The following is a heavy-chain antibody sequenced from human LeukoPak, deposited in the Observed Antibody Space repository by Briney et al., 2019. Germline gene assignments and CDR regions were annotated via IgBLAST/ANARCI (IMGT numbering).Heavy chain of an antibody. CDR1: GDSVTTYY. V-gene: IGHV4-59*08. J-gene: IGHJ5*02. Sequence: SETLSLTCSVSGDSVTTYYWSWIRQATGKGLEWIGYVSHDGTTNYPPSLSSRVIMSVDTANNTISLRLTSVTAADTVIYYCARLDCYDVVGCYNHWGRGTQVTVS. CDR3: ARLDCYDVVGCYNH. CDR2: VSHDGTT. D-gene: IGHD3/OR15-3a*01.